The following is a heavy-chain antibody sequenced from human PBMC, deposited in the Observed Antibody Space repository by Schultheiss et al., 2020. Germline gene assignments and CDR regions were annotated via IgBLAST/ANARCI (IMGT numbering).Heavy chain of an antibody. CDR1: GFTFSTYW. Sequence: GGSLRLSCAASGFTFSTYWMSWVRQAPGKGLEWVANIKEDGSEKYYMDSVKGRFTISRDNSKNTLYLQMNSLRAEDTAVYYCAKAHIAVAGILDYWGQGTLVTVSS. D-gene: IGHD6-19*01. CDR2: IKEDGSEK. CDR3: AKAHIAVAGILDY. V-gene: IGHV3-7*01. J-gene: IGHJ4*02.